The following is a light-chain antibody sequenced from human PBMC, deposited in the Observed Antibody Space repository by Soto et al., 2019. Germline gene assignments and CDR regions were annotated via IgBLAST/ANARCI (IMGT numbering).Light chain of an antibody. CDR3: ISYTISSTLV. J-gene: IGLJ3*02. CDR1: SSDVGGYNY. CDR2: EVS. Sequence: QSVLTQPASVSGSPGQSITISCTGTSSDVGGYNYVSWYQQHPGKAPKLMIYEVSNRPSGVSNRFSGSKSGNTASLTISGLQAEDVAYYYCISYTISSTLVLGGGTKDTVL. V-gene: IGLV2-14*01.